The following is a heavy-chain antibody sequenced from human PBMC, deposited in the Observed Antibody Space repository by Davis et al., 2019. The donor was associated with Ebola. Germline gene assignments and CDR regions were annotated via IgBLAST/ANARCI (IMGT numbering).Heavy chain of an antibody. J-gene: IGHJ6*02. CDR1: GFTFSNYG. CDR3: ARTKSGYSNYGYYYYGMDV. Sequence: PGGSLRLSCAASGFTFSNYGMHWVRQAPGKGLEWVAVISYDGSNKYYADSVKGRFTISRDNSKNTLYLQMNSLRAEDTAVYYCARTKSGYSNYGYYYYGMDVWGQGTTVTVSS. CDR2: ISYDGSNK. V-gene: IGHV3-30*03. D-gene: IGHD4-11*01.